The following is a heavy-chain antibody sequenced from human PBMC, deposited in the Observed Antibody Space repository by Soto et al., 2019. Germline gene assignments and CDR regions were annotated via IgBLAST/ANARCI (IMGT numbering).Heavy chain of an antibody. CDR3: AHRILRTVFGLVTTTAIYFDF. Sequence: QITLNESGPTVVNPAEPLTLTCTFSGFSLTTSGVGVGWIRQSPGKAPEWLALIYWDDDKRYSASLKSRLTITKDTSKNQVVLTMASVDPADTATYYCAHRILRTVFGLVTTTAIYFDFWGRGTPVVVSS. CDR1: GFSLTTSGVG. J-gene: IGHJ4*02. V-gene: IGHV2-5*02. CDR2: IYWDDDK. D-gene: IGHD3-3*01.